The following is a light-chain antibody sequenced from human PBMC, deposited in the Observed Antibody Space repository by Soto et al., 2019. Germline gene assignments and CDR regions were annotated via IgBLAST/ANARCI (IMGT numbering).Light chain of an antibody. V-gene: IGLV2-23*01. CDR1: SSDVGNYNL. Sequence: QLVLTQPASVSGSPGQSITISCTGTSSDVGNYNLVSWYQQRPGKAPKLLISEGSKRPSGVSNRFSGSKSGNTASLTISGLQAEDEADYYCCSYAGSSTWVFGGGTKLTVL. CDR3: CSYAGSSTWV. J-gene: IGLJ3*02. CDR2: EGS.